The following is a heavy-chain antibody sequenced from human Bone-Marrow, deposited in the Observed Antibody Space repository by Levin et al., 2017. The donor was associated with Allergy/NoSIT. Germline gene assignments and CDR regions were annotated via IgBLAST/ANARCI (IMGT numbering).Heavy chain of an antibody. V-gene: IGHV3-7*01. Sequence: GESLKISCAASGFTFSSYWMTWVRQAPGKGLEWVANINQDGGEKYYVDSVKGRFTISRDNAKNSLYLHMNSLRAEDTAVYYCARDPQTTVVTSYFDYWGQGTLVTVSS. CDR1: GFTFSSYW. J-gene: IGHJ4*02. D-gene: IGHD4-23*01. CDR3: ARDPQTTVVTSYFDY. CDR2: INQDGGEK.